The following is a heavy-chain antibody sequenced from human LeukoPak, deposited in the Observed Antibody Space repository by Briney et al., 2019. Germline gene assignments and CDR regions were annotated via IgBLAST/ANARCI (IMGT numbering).Heavy chain of an antibody. CDR1: GFTFSSYG. CDR3: VKDNPLDY. V-gene: IGHV3-21*01. J-gene: IGHJ4*02. CDR2: ISLASSHK. D-gene: IGHD1-14*01. Sequence: PGGSLRLSCAASGFTFSSYGMHWARQAPGKGLEWVSSISLASSHKYYADSMKGRFTISRDNSKNTLYLHINSLRAEDTAVYYCVKDNPLDYWGQGTLVIVSS.